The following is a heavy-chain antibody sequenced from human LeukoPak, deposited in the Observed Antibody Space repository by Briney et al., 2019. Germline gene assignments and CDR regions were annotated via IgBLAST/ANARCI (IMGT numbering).Heavy chain of an antibody. Sequence: PSETLSLTCAVYGGSFSGYYWSWIRQPPGKGLEWIGEINHSGSTNYNPSLKSRVTISVDTSENQFSLKLSSVTAADTAVYYCASSNYDFWSGYSSEWFDPWGQGTLVTVSS. J-gene: IGHJ5*02. V-gene: IGHV4-34*01. CDR2: INHSGST. D-gene: IGHD3-3*01. CDR1: GGSFSGYY. CDR3: ASSNYDFWSGYSSEWFDP.